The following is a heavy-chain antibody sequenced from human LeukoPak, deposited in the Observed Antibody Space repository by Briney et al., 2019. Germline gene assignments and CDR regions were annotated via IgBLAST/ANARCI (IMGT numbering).Heavy chain of an antibody. J-gene: IGHJ5*02. D-gene: IGHD6-19*01. CDR1: GYTFTSYD. CDR3: ARGRSSGCGFDP. CDR2: MNPNSGNA. Sequence: GASVKVSCKASGYTFTSYDINWVRQATGQGLEWMGWMNPNSGNAGYAQKFQGRVTMTRNTSISTAYMELSSLRSEDTAVYYCARGRSSGCGFDPWGQGTLVTVSS. V-gene: IGHV1-8*01.